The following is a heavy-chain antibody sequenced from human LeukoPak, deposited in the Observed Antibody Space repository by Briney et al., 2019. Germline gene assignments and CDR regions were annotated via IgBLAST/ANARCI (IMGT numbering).Heavy chain of an antibody. J-gene: IGHJ4*02. CDR3: ARARSNHFDY. V-gene: IGHV3-48*01. CDR2: ISSSSSTI. D-gene: IGHD4-11*01. CDR1: GFTFSSYR. Sequence: GGSLRLSCAASGFTFSSYRVNWVRQASGKGLEWVSYISSSSSTIYYADSVKGRFTISRDNAKNSLYLQMNSLRAEDTAVYYCARARSNHFDYWGQGTLVTVSS.